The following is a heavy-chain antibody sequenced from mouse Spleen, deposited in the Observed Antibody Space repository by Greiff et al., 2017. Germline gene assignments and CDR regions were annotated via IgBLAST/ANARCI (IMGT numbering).Heavy chain of an antibody. V-gene: IGHV1-52*01. D-gene: IGHD2-3*01. J-gene: IGHJ1*01. CDR1: GYTFTSYW. CDR3: ARGYDGDWYFDV. CDR2: IDPSDSET. Sequence: VQLQQPGAELVRPGSSVKLSCKASGYTFTSYWMHWVKQRPIQGLEWIGNIDPSDSETHYNQKFKDKATLTVDKSSSTAYMQLSSLTSEDSAVYYCARGYDGDWYFDVWGAGTTVTVSS.